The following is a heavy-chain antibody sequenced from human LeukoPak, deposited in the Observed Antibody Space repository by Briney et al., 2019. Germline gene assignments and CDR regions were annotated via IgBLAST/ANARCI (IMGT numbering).Heavy chain of an antibody. V-gene: IGHV3-48*01. Sequence: GGSLRLSCAASGFSFSSNSMNWVRQAPGKGLEWVSYISGSSSTIYYADSVKGRFTISRDNAKNSLYLQMNSLRAEDTAVYYCARLEGYNSYYFDYWGQGTLVTVSS. CDR1: GFSFSSNS. CDR2: ISGSSSTI. J-gene: IGHJ4*02. CDR3: ARLEGYNSYYFDY. D-gene: IGHD5-24*01.